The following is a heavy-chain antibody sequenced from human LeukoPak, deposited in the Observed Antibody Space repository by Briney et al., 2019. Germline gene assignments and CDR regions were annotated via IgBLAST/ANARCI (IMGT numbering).Heavy chain of an antibody. CDR2: INPNSGGT. CDR1: GYTFTSYD. CDR3: ASEYSSGWRNDY. J-gene: IGHJ4*02. Sequence: GASVKVSCKASGYTFTSYDINWVRQATGQGLEWMGWINPNSGGTNYAQKFQGRVTMTRDTSISTAYMELSRLRSDDTAVYYCASEYSSGWRNDYWGQGTLVTVSS. V-gene: IGHV1-2*02. D-gene: IGHD6-19*01.